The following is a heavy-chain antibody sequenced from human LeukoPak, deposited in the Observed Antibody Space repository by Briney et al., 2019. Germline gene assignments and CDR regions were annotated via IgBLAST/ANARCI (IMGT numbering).Heavy chain of an antibody. V-gene: IGHV4-39*07. D-gene: IGHD6-13*01. Sequence: PGGSLRLSCAASGFTFSSYEINWVRQAPGKGLEWVGSIYYSGNTYYSPSLKSRVTISVDTSKNQFSLKLSSVTAADTAMYYCARTTEAHSWQTRYYSYYMDVWGKGTTVTVSS. CDR1: GFTFSSYE. CDR3: ARTTEAHSWQTRYYSYYMDV. CDR2: IYYSGNT. J-gene: IGHJ6*03.